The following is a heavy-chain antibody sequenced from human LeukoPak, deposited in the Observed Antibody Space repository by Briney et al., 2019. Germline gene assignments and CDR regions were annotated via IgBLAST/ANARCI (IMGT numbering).Heavy chain of an antibody. CDR2: ISAYNGNT. CDR1: GYTFTSYG. CDR3: GVLRYFDWLPRY. Sequence: GASVKVSCKASGYTFTSYGISWVRQAPGQGLEWMGWISAYNGNTNYAQKLQGRVTMTTDTSTSTAYMELRSLRSDDTAVYCCGVLRYFDWLPRYWGQGTLVTVSS. V-gene: IGHV1-18*04. J-gene: IGHJ4*02. D-gene: IGHD3-9*01.